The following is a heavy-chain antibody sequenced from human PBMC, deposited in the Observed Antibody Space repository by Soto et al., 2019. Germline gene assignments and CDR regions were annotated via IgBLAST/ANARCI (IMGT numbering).Heavy chain of an antibody. CDR2: FCYTGST. J-gene: IGHJ5*02. CDR1: GGSISGRC. Sequence: LSLTCTVSGGSISGRCWSWVRQSPGKGLEWIGYFCYTGSTNYNPSLKSRVTISVDRSKTQCSLKLTSVTAADTAVYYCAKSHYDSSGYYIIDHWGQGTLVTVSS. CDR3: AKSHYDSSGYYIIDH. D-gene: IGHD3-22*01. V-gene: IGHV4-59*01.